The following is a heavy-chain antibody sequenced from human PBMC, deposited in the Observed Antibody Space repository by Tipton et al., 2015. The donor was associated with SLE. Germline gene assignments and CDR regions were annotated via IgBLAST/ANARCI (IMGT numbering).Heavy chain of an antibody. D-gene: IGHD1-26*01. CDR2: VHWSGNT. Sequence: TLSLTCAVSGGSFRSGDYYWSWIRQPAGKGLEWIGHVHWSGNTNYNPSLKGRATISLDTAKNEISLTLSFVTAGDTAVYYCAKGEVGARNGHWGLGTLVTVSS. V-gene: IGHV4-61*09. J-gene: IGHJ1*01. CDR3: AKGEVGARNGH. CDR1: GGSFRSGDYY.